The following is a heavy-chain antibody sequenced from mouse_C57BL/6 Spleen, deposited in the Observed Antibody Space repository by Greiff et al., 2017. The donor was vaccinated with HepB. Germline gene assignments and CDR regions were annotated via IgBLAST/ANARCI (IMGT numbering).Heavy chain of an antibody. CDR2: IWSGGST. J-gene: IGHJ4*01. CDR1: GFSLTSYG. CDR3: ARKDYYGRGGYAMDY. D-gene: IGHD1-1*01. Sequence: VKLMESGPGLVQPSQSLSITCTVSGFSLTSYGIHWVRQSPGKGLEWLGVIWSGGSTDYNAAFISRLSISKDNSKSQVFFKMNSLQADDTAIYYCARKDYYGRGGYAMDYWGQGTSVTVSS. V-gene: IGHV2-2*01.